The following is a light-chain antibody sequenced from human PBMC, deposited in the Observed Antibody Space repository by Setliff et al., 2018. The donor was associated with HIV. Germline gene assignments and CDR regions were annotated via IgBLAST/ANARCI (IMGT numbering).Light chain of an antibody. Sequence: QSALTQPASVSGSPGQSITISCTGTSSDVGNYNLVSWYQQHPGKAPKLMVYEVTKRPSGISNRFSGSKSGNTASLTISGFQAEDEADYYCCSYAGSRTFYVFGTGTKVTVL. J-gene: IGLJ1*01. CDR1: SSDVGNYNL. CDR3: CSYAGSRTFYV. CDR2: EVT. V-gene: IGLV2-23*02.